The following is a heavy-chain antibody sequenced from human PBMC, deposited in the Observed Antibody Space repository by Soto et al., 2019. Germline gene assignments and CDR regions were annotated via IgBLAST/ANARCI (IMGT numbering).Heavy chain of an antibody. CDR1: GFTIRSYA. V-gene: IGHV3-23*01. D-gene: IGHD1-26*01. CDR2: ISDAGGDT. J-gene: IGHJ4*02. Sequence: EVQLLESGGGLVQPGGSLRLSCGASGFTIRSYAMTWVRQAPGKGLEWVSGISDAGGDTYYADSVKGRYTISRDNSKNPLYLQMNSLRVEDTAVYFWAKVVGTTALVGIGSWGQGTLVTVSS. CDR3: AKVVGTTALVGIGS.